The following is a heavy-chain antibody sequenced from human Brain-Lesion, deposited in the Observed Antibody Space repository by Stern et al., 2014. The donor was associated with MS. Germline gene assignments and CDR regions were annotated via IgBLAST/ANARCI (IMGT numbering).Heavy chain of an antibody. CDR3: ARDQRGITIFGVVTDYYYLGMDV. D-gene: IGHD3-3*01. CDR1: GYIFTGYY. Sequence: QVQLVQSGAEVKKPGASVKVSCKTSGYIFTGYYIHWVRQAPGKGLEWMALINHKIGGKKYAKQVQGRSIMVRDTSISTAYVELSSLTSDDTAVYYCARDQRGITIFGVVTDYYYLGMDVWGQGTTVTVSS. CDR2: INHKIGGK. V-gene: IGHV1-2*02. J-gene: IGHJ6*02.